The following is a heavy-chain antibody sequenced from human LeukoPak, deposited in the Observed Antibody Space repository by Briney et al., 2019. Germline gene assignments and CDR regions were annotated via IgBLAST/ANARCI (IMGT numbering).Heavy chain of an antibody. V-gene: IGHV1-69*05. J-gene: IGHJ3*02. D-gene: IGHD1-7*01. CDR2: IIPIFGTA. CDR3: ARRAEVYNWNYADAFDI. CDR1: GGTFSSYA. Sequence: SVKVSCKASGGTFSSYAISWVRQAPGQGLERMGRIIPIFGTANYAQKFQGGVTITTDESTSTAYMELSSLRSEDTAVYYCARRAEVYNWNYADAFDIWGQGTMVTVSS.